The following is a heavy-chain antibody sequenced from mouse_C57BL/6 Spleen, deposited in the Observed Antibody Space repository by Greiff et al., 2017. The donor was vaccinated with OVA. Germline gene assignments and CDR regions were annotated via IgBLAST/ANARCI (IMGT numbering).Heavy chain of an antibody. D-gene: IGHD1-1*01. CDR3: ARRLLLRYPAYFDY. CDR2: ISSGGSYT. V-gene: IGHV5-6*01. Sequence: EVQLQQSGGDLVKPGGSLKLSCAASGFTFSSYGMSWVRQTPDKRLEWVATISSGGSYTYYPDSVKGRFTISRDNAKNTLYLQMSSLKSEDTAMYYCARRLLLRYPAYFDYWGQGTTLTVSS. J-gene: IGHJ2*01. CDR1: GFTFSSYG.